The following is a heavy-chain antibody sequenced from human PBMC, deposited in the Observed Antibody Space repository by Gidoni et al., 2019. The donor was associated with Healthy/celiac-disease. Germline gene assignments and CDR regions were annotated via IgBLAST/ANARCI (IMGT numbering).Heavy chain of an antibody. J-gene: IGHJ3*02. CDR3: ARDCQDTAMTDAFDI. D-gene: IGHD5-18*01. CDR2: INPNSGGT. V-gene: IGHV1-2*04. Sequence: QVQLVQSGAEVKKPGASVKVSCKASGYTFTGYYMHWVRQAPGQGLEWMGWINPNSGGTNYATKFQGWVTMTRDTSISTAYMELSRLRSDGPAVYYCARDCQDTAMTDAFDIWGQGTMVTVSS. CDR1: GYTFTGYY.